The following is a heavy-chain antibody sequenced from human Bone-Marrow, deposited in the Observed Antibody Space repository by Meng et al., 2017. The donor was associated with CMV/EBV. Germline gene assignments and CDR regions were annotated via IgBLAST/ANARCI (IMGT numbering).Heavy chain of an antibody. CDR2: VIPISGGT. V-gene: IGHV1-2*02. CDR3: ARNMVASSGWYDY. D-gene: IGHD6-19*01. J-gene: IGHJ4*02. Sequence: GGGGGRDGAYVTGPCNAPGYSLAASSMVSAGQGSGRGLGWEGWVIPISGGTNYATKIPGTITMTRDTYISTTYMEPSRLRSEQTAVYYCARNMVASSGWYDYWGQGTLVTVSS. CDR1: GYSLAASS.